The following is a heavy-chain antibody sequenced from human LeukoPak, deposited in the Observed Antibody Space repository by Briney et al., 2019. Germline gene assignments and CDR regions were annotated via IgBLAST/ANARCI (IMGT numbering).Heavy chain of an antibody. J-gene: IGHJ3*02. CDR3: ARGSYGDYGDAFDI. V-gene: IGHV4-30-4*01. D-gene: IGHD4-17*01. CDR1: GGSLSSGDYY. CDR2: IYYSGST. Sequence: SQTLSLTCTVSGGSLSSGDYYWGWVRQPPGRGLEWVGYIYYSGSTYYNPSLKSRVTISVDTSKNQFSLKLSSVTAADTAVYYCARGSYGDYGDAFDIWGQGTMVTVSS.